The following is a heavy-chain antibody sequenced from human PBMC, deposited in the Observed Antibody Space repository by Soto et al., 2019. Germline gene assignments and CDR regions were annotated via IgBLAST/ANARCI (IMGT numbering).Heavy chain of an antibody. CDR2: IYYSGST. CDR3: ESSYGDSMVDH. V-gene: IGHV4-31*03. D-gene: IGHD4-17*01. Sequence: PXETLTIPCTVSGCSLSSGGYYWSCIRQHPGKVLEWIGYIYYSGSTYYNPSLKSRVTISVDTSKNQFSLKLSSVTAADTAVYYCESSYGDSMVDHWGQGTLVTVSS. CDR1: GCSLSSGGYY. J-gene: IGHJ4*02.